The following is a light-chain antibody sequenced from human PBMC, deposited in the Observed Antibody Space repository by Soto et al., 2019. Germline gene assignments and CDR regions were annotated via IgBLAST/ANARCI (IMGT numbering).Light chain of an antibody. J-gene: IGLJ1*01. CDR2: EVT. CDR1: SSDVGKYDR. V-gene: IGLV2-18*02. CDR3: SSYTSTSRYV. Sequence: QSALTQPPSVSGSTGQSVTISCTGTSSDVGKYDRVSWYQQPPGTAPKLIIYEVTNRPSGVPARFSGSKSGNTASLTISGLQAEAEADYYCSSYTSTSRYVFGAGTKLTVL.